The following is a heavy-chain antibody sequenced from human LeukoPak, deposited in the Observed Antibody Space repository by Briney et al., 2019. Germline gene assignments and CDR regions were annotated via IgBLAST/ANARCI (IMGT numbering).Heavy chain of an antibody. Sequence: ASVKVSCKASGYTFTGYYMHWVRQAPGQGLEWMGWINPNSGGTNYAQKFQGRVTMTRDTSISTAYMELSRLRSDDTAVYYCARDPDFWSGYYIFGYWGQGTLVTVSS. CDR1: GYTFTGYY. J-gene: IGHJ4*02. CDR3: ARDPDFWSGYYIFGY. CDR2: INPNSGGT. V-gene: IGHV1-2*02. D-gene: IGHD3-3*01.